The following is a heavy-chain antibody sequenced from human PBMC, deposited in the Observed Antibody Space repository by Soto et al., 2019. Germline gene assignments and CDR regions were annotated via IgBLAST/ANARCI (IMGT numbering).Heavy chain of an antibody. Sequence: EVQLVESGGGLVQPGGSLRLSCAASGFTFSSYCMHWVRQAPGKGLVWVSRITSDGSDTTYADSVKGRFTISRDNAKNTRLRQLNSLRAEDTAGYYCARDKVPFYGPGSVAHWGQGTLVTASS. CDR1: GFTFSSYC. CDR2: ITSDGSDT. J-gene: IGHJ4*02. V-gene: IGHV3-74*01. CDR3: ARDKVPFYGPGSVAH. D-gene: IGHD3-10*01.